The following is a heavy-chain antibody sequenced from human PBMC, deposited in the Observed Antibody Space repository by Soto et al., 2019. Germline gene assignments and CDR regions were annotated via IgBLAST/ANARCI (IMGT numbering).Heavy chain of an antibody. Sequence: QVQLVQSGAEVKKPGASVKVSCKASGYTFTSYGISWVRQAPGQGLEWMGWISAYNGNTNYAQKLQGRVTMTTDTSTSTAYMELRSLRSDDTAVHYFARTRRLIAAVGIPFDPWGQGTLVTVSS. CDR2: ISAYNGNT. CDR1: GYTFTSYG. D-gene: IGHD6-13*01. V-gene: IGHV1-18*01. CDR3: ARTRRLIAAVGIPFDP. J-gene: IGHJ5*02.